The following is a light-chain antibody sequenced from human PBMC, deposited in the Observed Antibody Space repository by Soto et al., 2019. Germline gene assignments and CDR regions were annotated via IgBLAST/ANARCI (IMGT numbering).Light chain of an antibody. V-gene: IGLV8-61*01. CDR1: SVSVSTSYY. J-gene: IGLJ1*01. CDR3: MLYMGSDNYV. CDR2: STN. Sequence: QTVVTQEPSLSVSPGGTVTLTFGLTSVSVSTSYYASWYQQTPGQAPRTLIYSTNLRSSGVPDRFSGSIVGSKAALTITGAQVDDESDYYCMLYMGSDNYVFGPGTKVTVL.